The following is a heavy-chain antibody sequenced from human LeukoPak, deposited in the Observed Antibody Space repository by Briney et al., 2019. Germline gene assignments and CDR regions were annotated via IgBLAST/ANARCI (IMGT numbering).Heavy chain of an antibody. CDR3: ASGRTDIVVVPATLRNYFFDY. D-gene: IGHD2-2*01. Sequence: SVKVSCKASGGTFSSYDISWVRQAPGQGLEWMGGIIPMFGTANYAQKFQGRVTISADKSTSTAYMELSSLRSEDTAVYYCASGRTDIVVVPATLRNYFFDYWGQGTLVTVSS. CDR1: GGTFSSYD. CDR2: IIPMFGTA. J-gene: IGHJ4*02. V-gene: IGHV1-69*06.